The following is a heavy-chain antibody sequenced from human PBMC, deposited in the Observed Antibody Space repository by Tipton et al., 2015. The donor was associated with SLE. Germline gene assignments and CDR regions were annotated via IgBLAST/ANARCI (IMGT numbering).Heavy chain of an antibody. CDR3: ARLAHYNSNWYLGV. CDR2: VYYLGAT. D-gene: IGHD3-22*01. J-gene: IGHJ2*01. CDR1: DDSITTDY. Sequence: TLSLTCTVSDDSITTDYWTWIRQPPGKGLEYIGHVYYLGATNYSPSFESRVAMSVDTSKNQFSLRLRSVTAADTAVYYCARLAHYNSNWYLGVWGRGSLVTVSS. V-gene: IGHV4-59*08.